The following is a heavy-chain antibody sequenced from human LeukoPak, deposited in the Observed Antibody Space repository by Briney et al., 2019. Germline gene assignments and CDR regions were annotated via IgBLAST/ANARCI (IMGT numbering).Heavy chain of an antibody. CDR2: ISSSGSTI. J-gene: IGHJ4*02. Sequence: GGSLRLSCAASGFTFSDYYMSWVRQAPGKGLEWVSYISSSGSTIYYADSVKGRFTISRDNAKNSLYLQMNSLRAEDTAVYYCARVAGDFWSGYYFDYWGQGTLVTVSS. CDR1: GFTFSDYY. V-gene: IGHV3-11*01. CDR3: ARVAGDFWSGYYFDY. D-gene: IGHD3-3*01.